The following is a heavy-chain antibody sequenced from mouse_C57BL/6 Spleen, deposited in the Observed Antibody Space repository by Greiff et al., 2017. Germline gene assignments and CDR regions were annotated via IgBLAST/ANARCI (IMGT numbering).Heavy chain of an antibody. J-gene: IGHJ2*01. CDR1: GYTFTSYW. D-gene: IGHD1-1*01. CDR3: ARQDYGSTSFDY. Sequence: QVQLQQPGAELVRPGSSVKLSCKASGYTFTSYWMHWVKQRPIQGLEWIGNIDPSDSETHYNQKFKDKATLTVDKSSSTAYMQLSSLTSEDSAVYYCARQDYGSTSFDYGGQGTTLTVSS. V-gene: IGHV1-52*01. CDR2: IDPSDSET.